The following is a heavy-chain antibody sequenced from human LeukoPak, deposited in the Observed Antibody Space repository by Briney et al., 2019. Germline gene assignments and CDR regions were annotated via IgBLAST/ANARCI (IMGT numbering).Heavy chain of an antibody. CDR3: ARVPYYGSGSYFDY. CDR2: ISSSGTTT. Sequence: PGGSLRLSCAASGFTFSSYSMNWVRQAPGKGLEWVSYISSSGTTTYYADSVKGRFTISRDNAKNSLSLQMNSLRDDDTAVYYCARVPYYGSGSYFDYWGQGTLVTVSS. J-gene: IGHJ4*02. CDR1: GFTFSSYS. D-gene: IGHD3-10*01. V-gene: IGHV3-48*02.